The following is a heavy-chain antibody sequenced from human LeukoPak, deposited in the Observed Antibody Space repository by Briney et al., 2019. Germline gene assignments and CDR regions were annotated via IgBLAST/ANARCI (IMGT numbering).Heavy chain of an antibody. J-gene: IGHJ6*02. CDR3: ARDPIGNDYGMDV. V-gene: IGHV3-11*01. CDR2: ISSSGTTI. Sequence: GGSLRLSCAAAGFTFSDYYMSWIRQAPGKGLEWLSYISSSGTTIYYADSVKARFTISRDNAKNSLYLQMNSLTAEDTAVYYCARDPIGNDYGMDVWGQGTTVSVS. D-gene: IGHD1-1*01. CDR1: GFTFSDYY.